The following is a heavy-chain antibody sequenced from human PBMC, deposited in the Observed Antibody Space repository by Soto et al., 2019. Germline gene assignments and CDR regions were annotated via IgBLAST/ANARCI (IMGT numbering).Heavy chain of an antibody. CDR3: AADTYGSFDY. Sequence: PSVKVSCKDSGFTITSSAMHWVRQARGQRLEWIGWIVVGSGNTNYAQKFQERVTITRDMSTSTAYMELSSLRSEDTAVYYCAADTYGSFDYRGQGTLVTVSS. J-gene: IGHJ4*02. D-gene: IGHD3-10*01. CDR2: IVVGSGNT. CDR1: GFTITSSA. V-gene: IGHV1-58*02.